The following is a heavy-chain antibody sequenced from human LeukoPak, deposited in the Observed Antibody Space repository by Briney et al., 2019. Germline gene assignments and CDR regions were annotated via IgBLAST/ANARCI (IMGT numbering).Heavy chain of an antibody. CDR2: ISYDGSNK. Sequence: GRSLRLSCAASGFTFSSYGMHWVRQAPGKGLEWVAVISYDGSNKYYADSVKGRFTISRDNSKNTLYLKMTSLRAEDTAVYYCAKRRGVGATSYYGMDVWGQGTTVTVSS. CDR3: AKRRGVGATSYYGMDV. J-gene: IGHJ6*02. V-gene: IGHV3-30*18. D-gene: IGHD1-26*01. CDR1: GFTFSSYG.